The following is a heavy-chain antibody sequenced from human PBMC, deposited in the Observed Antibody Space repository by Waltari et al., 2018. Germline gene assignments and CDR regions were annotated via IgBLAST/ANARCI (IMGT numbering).Heavy chain of an antibody. V-gene: IGHV3-21*01. J-gene: IGHJ4*02. Sequence: VQLVESGGGLVKPGGSLRLSCAASGFTFSSYSMNWVRQAPGKGLEWVSSISSSSSYIYYADSVKGRFTISRDNAKNSLYLQMNSLRAEDTAVYYCARDGELGQQLVGYWGQGTLVTVSS. CDR1: GFTFSSYS. D-gene: IGHD6-13*01. CDR3: ARDGELGQQLVGY. CDR2: ISSSSSYI.